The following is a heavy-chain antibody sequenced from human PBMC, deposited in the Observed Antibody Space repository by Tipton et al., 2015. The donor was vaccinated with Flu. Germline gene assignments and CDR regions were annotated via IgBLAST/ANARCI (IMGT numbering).Heavy chain of an antibody. CDR1: GGSISSYY. J-gene: IGHJ4*02. CDR2: IYYSGST. Sequence: TLSLTCTVSGGSISSYYWSWIRQPPGKGLEWIGYIYYSGSTNYNPSLKSRVTISVDTSKNQFSLKLSSVTAADTAVYYCASYTYYYDSSGYYWLFDYWGQGTLVTVSS. D-gene: IGHD3-22*01. CDR3: ASYTYYYDSSGYYWLFDY. V-gene: IGHV4-59*01.